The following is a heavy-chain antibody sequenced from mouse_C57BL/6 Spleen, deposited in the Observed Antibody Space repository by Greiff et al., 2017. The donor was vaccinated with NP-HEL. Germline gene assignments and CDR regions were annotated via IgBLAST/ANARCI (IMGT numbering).Heavy chain of an antibody. J-gene: IGHJ3*01. CDR1: GYSFTDYY. V-gene: IGHV1-76*01. CDR3: ARSRGSSLFAY. Sequence: VQLQQSGAELVRPGASVKLSCKASGYSFTDYYINWVKQRPGQGLEWISRIYPGSGNTYYNEKFKGKATLTAEKSSSTAYMQLSSLTSEASAVYFCARSRGSSLFAYWGQGTLVTVST. CDR2: IYPGSGNT. D-gene: IGHD1-1*01.